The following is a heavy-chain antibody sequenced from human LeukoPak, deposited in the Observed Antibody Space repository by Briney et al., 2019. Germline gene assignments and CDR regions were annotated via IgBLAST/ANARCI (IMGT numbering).Heavy chain of an antibody. CDR2: IYPGDSDT. CDR3: ARTPIVGAIVYFQH. J-gene: IGHJ1*01. CDR1: GYSFTSYW. Sequence: LQISCXGSGYSFTSYWIGWVRQMPGKGLEWMGIIYPGDSDTRYSPSFQGQVTISADKSISTAYLQWSSLKASDTAMYYCARTPIVGAIVYFQHWGQGTLVTVSS. V-gene: IGHV5-51*01. D-gene: IGHD1-26*01.